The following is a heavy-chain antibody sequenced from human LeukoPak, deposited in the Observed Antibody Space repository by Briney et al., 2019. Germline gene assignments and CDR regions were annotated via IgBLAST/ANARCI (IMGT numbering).Heavy chain of an antibody. J-gene: IGHJ4*02. D-gene: IGHD3-22*01. CDR3: ARRWNYYDSTGYYYYDQ. CDR1: GYSFTNYR. CDR2: IYPGDSDT. V-gene: IGHV5-51*01. Sequence: GESLKISCKGSGYSFTNYRIGWVRQMPGKGLEWMGIIYPGDSDTRYSPSFQGQVTISADKSINTAYLQWSSLKASDTAIYFCARRWNYYDSTGYYYYDQWGQGTLVTVSS.